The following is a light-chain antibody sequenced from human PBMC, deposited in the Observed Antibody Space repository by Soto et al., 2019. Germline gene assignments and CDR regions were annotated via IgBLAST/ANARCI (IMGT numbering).Light chain of an antibody. Sequence: EIVLTQSPGTLSLSPGERATLSCRASQSVSSRYLAWYQQKPGQAPRLIIYSTSIRATGIPDRFSGSGSGTDFTLTISRLEPEDFAVYYCHQYGSSLGVTFGPGTKVDIK. CDR2: STS. J-gene: IGKJ3*01. CDR3: HQYGSSLGVT. V-gene: IGKV3-20*01. CDR1: QSVSSRY.